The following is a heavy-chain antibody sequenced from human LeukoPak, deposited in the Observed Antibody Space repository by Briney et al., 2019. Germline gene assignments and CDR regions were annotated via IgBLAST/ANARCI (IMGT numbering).Heavy chain of an antibody. CDR2: ISSSSSTI. CDR3: VRGGFFRYSGTSGDY. J-gene: IGHJ4*02. Sequence: PGGSLRLSCAASGFTFSSYSMNWVRQAPGKRLEWVSYISSSSSTICYADSVKGRFTISRDNAKNSLYLQMTSLRVEDMAIYYCVRGGFFRYSGTSGDYWGQGSQVTVSS. D-gene: IGHD1-26*01. CDR1: GFTFSSYS. V-gene: IGHV3-48*01.